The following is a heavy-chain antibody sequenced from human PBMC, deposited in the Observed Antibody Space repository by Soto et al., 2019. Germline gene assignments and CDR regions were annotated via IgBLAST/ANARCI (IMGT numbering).Heavy chain of an antibody. V-gene: IGHV6-1*01. CDR1: GDSVSSNSAA. CDR3: ARGAGSGGYGRYYYYGMDV. J-gene: IGHJ6*02. CDR2: TYYRSKWYN. Sequence: SQTLSLTCAISGDSVSSNSAAWNWIRQSPSRGLEWLGRTYYRSKWYNDYAVSVKSRITINPDTSKNQFSLQLNSVTPEDTAVYYCARGAGSGGYGRYYYYGMDVWGQGTTVTVSS. D-gene: IGHD6-19*01.